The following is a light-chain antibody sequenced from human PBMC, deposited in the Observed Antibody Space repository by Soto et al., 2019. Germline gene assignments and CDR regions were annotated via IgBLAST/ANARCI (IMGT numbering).Light chain of an antibody. CDR2: DAS. CDR1: QSVSSY. CDR3: QQRSNWPLMYT. Sequence: EIVLTQSPATLSLSPGERATLSCRASQSVSSYLAWYQQKPGQAPRLPIYDASNRATGIPARFSGSGPGTDFTLTISSLEPEDFAVYYCQQRSNWPLMYTFGQGTKLEIK. V-gene: IGKV3-11*01. J-gene: IGKJ2*01.